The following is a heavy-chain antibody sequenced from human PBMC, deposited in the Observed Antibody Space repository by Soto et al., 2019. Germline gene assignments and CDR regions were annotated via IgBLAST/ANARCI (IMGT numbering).Heavy chain of an antibody. D-gene: IGHD3-22*01. J-gene: IGHJ4*02. Sequence: QLQLQESGPGLVKPSETLSLTCTVSGGSISNKSYYWGWIRQPPGKGLEWIGSIYYSGTTYYNPSLKSRVTISVVTSKNQYSLKLSSVTAADTAVYYCATQDQDPYDGSAYYFDYRGQGTLVTASS. CDR1: GGSISNKSYY. V-gene: IGHV4-39*01. CDR3: ATQDQDPYDGSAYYFDY. CDR2: IYYSGTT.